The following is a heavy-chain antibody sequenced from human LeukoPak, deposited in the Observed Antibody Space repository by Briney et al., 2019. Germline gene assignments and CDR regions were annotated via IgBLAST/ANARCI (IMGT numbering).Heavy chain of an antibody. CDR1: GLTFSTYW. D-gene: IGHD3-16*01. CDR2: MNQDGSAK. Sequence: PGGSLRLSCAASGLTFSTYWMSWVRQAPGKGLEWVANMNQDGSAKYYVDSVKGRFTISRDNAKSSLYLQMNSLRAEDAAVYYCAQAGGEDAFDIWGQGTMVTVSS. V-gene: IGHV3-7*01. CDR3: AQAGGEDAFDI. J-gene: IGHJ3*02.